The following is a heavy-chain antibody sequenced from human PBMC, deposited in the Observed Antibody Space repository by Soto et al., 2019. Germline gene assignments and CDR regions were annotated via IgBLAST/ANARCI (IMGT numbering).Heavy chain of an antibody. CDR2: IYTAGPT. D-gene: IGHD1-1*01. V-gene: IGHV3-23*03. Sequence: LRLSCAVSGFTFSNYAMSWVRQAPGRGLQWVSVIYTAGPTYYADSVKGRFTISRDESKNTLYFQMDNLRAEDTATYYCARGKSRDAYNPLGYWGPGTLVTVS. CDR3: ARGKSRDAYNPLGY. J-gene: IGHJ4*02. CDR1: GFTFSNYA.